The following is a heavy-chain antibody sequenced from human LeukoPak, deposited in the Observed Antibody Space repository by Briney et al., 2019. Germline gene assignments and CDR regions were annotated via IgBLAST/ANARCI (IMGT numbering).Heavy chain of an antibody. Sequence: GGSLRLSCAASGFTFSSYGMHWVRQAPGKGLEWVAIMWYDGSNKYYTDSVKGRFTISRDNSKNTLYLQMSSLRVEDTAVYYCAREDTALVIAYWGQGTLVTVSS. V-gene: IGHV3-33*01. J-gene: IGHJ4*02. CDR2: MWYDGSNK. CDR3: AREDTALVIAY. D-gene: IGHD5-18*01. CDR1: GFTFSSYG.